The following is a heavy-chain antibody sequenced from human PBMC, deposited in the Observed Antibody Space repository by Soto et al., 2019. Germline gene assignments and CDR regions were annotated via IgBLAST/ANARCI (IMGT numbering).Heavy chain of an antibody. CDR3: VREGRLGVEGFDV. D-gene: IGHD1-26*01. Sequence: EVQLLESGGGLVQPGGSLTLSCAASGFTFSNHLIHWVRQAPGEGLEWVSGFAGNFVTLLYADSVKGRFTISRDNSKNTSDIQMNNLRAEDTAIYYCVREGRLGVEGFDVWGQGRLVTVSS. J-gene: IGHJ4*02. V-gene: IGHV3-23*01. CDR1: GFTFSNHL. CDR2: FAGNFVTL.